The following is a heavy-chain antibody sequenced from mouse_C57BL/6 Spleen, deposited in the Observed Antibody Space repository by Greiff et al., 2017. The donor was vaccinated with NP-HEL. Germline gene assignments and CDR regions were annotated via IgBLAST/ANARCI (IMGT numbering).Heavy chain of an antibody. D-gene: IGHD2-3*01. CDR2: ISSGSSTI. CDR1: GFTFSDYG. CDR3: ARSRGYFWFAY. V-gene: IGHV5-17*01. J-gene: IGHJ3*01. Sequence: EVQLVESGGGLVKPGGSLKLSCAASGFTFSDYGMHWVRQAPEKGLEWVAYISSGSSTIYYADTVKGRFTISRDNAKNTLFLQMTSLRSEDTAMYYCARSRGYFWFAYWGQGTLVTVSA.